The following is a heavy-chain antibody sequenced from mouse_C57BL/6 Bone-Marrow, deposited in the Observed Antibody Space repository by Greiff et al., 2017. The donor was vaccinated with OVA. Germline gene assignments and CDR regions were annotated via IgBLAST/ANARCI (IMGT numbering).Heavy chain of an antibody. V-gene: IGHV2-5*01. CDR2: IWRGGST. Sequence: QVQLQQSGPGLVQPSQCLSITCTASGFSLTSYGVHWVRQSPGKGLEWLGVIWRGGSTDYNAALMSRLSITKDNSKSHVFFKMNSLQADDTAIYYCANHYYSNPWFAYWGQGTLVTVSA. J-gene: IGHJ3*01. D-gene: IGHD2-5*01. CDR3: ANHYYSNPWFAY. CDR1: GFSLTSYG.